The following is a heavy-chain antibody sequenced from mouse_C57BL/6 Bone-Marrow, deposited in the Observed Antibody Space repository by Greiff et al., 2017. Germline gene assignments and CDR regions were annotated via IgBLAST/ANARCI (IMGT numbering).Heavy chain of an antibody. CDR1: GFTFNTYA. D-gene: IGHD2-4*01. V-gene: IGHV10-3*01. Sequence: EVHLVESGGGLVQPKGSLKLSCAASGFTFNTYAMHWVRQAPGKGLEWVARIRSKSSNYATYYADSVKDRFTISRDDSQSILYLQMNKLKTEDTAMYYCVRGGMITTRYAMDYWGQGTSVTVSS. CDR3: VRGGMITTRYAMDY. CDR2: IRSKSSNYAT. J-gene: IGHJ4*01.